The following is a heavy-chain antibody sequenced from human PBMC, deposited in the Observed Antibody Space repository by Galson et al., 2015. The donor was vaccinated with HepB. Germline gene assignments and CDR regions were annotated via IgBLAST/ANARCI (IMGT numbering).Heavy chain of an antibody. J-gene: IGHJ3*02. Sequence: SLRLSCAASGFTFDDYAMHWVRQAPGKGLEWVSGISWNSGSIGYADSVKGRFTISRDNAKNSLYLQMNSLRAEDTALYYCAKDIRYQLLSEAFDIWGQGTTVTVSS. D-gene: IGHD2-2*01. V-gene: IGHV3-9*01. CDR3: AKDIRYQLLSEAFDI. CDR1: GFTFDDYA. CDR2: ISWNSGSI.